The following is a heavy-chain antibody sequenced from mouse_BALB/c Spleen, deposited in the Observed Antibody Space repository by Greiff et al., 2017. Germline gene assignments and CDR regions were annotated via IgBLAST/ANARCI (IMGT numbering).Heavy chain of an antibody. CDR1: GYTFTSYW. J-gene: IGHJ2*01. Sequence: QVQLKQPGAELVKPGASVKLSCKASGYTFTSYWMHWVKQRPGQGLEWIGEINPSNGRTNYNEKFKSKATLTVDKSSSTAYMQLSSLTSEDSAVYYCARRTMITIHDYWGQGTTLTVSS. CDR2: INPSNGRT. D-gene: IGHD2-4*01. CDR3: ARRTMITIHDY. V-gene: IGHV1S81*02.